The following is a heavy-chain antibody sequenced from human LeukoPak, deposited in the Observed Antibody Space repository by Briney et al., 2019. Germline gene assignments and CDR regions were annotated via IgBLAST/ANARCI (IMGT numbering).Heavy chain of an antibody. CDR1: GFTFSSYG. CDR3: ARDRVDYGDYDAHLEVDAFDI. D-gene: IGHD4-17*01. J-gene: IGHJ3*02. CDR2: ISYDGSNK. Sequence: GGSLRLSCTACGFTFSSYGMHWVRQAPGKGLEWLAVISYDGSNKYYADSVKGRFTISRDNSKNTLYLQMNSLRAEDTAVYYCARDRVDYGDYDAHLEVDAFDIWGQGTMVTVSS. V-gene: IGHV3-30*03.